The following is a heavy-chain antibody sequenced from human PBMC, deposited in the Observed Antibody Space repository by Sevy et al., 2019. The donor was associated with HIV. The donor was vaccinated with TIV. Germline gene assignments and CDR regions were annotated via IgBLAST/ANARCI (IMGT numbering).Heavy chain of an antibody. CDR1: GISFNNYG. J-gene: IGHJ6*02. CDR3: AQVGGSKCELFEFYAMHV. D-gene: IGHD1-26*01. Sequence: GGSLRLSCAASGISFNNYGMHWVRRAPGKGLEWLAVISYDGTNQYYADSVKGGFTISRDDSKNTLYLQMNSLRVEDTAVYYCAQVGGSKCELFEFYAMHVWGQGTTVTVSS. V-gene: IGHV3-30*18. CDR2: ISYDGTNQ.